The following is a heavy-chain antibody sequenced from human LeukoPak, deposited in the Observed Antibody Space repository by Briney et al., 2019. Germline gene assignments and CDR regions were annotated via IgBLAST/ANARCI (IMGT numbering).Heavy chain of an antibody. J-gene: IGHJ4*02. CDR2: IIPIFGTA. CDR3: AIRGSPMVRNY. D-gene: IGHD3-10*01. Sequence: SVKVSCKASGGTFSSYAISWVRQAPGQGLEWMGGIIPIFGTANYAQKFQGRVTTTADKSTSTAYMELSSLRSADTALYYCAIRGSPMVRNYWGQGTLVTVSS. V-gene: IGHV1-69*06. CDR1: GGTFSSYA.